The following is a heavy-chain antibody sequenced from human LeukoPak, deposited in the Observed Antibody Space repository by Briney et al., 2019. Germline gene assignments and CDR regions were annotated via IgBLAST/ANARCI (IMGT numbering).Heavy chain of an antibody. CDR2: ISWNSGSI. V-gene: IGHV3-9*01. CDR3: AKASLQSRAFDI. Sequence: AGGSLRLSCAASGFTFDDYAMHWVRQAPGKGLEWVSGISWNSGSIGYADSVKGRFTISRDNAKNSLYLQMNSLRAEDTALYYCAKASLQSRAFDIWGQGTMVTVSS. D-gene: IGHD5-24*01. CDR1: GFTFDDYA. J-gene: IGHJ3*02.